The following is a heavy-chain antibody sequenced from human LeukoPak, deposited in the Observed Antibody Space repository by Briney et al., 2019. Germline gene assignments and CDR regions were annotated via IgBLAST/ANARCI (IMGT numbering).Heavy chain of an antibody. D-gene: IGHD1-14*01. Sequence: RSGGSLRLSCAASGFTFSSYAMSWVRQAPGKGLEWVSAVSGRGDSTYYADSVKGRFTISRDNSKNTLYLQMDSLRAEDTALYYCAKGSGINHYHWIDPWGQGTLVTVSS. CDR1: GFTFSSYA. J-gene: IGHJ5*02. CDR2: VSGRGDST. V-gene: IGHV3-23*01. CDR3: AKGSGINHYHWIDP.